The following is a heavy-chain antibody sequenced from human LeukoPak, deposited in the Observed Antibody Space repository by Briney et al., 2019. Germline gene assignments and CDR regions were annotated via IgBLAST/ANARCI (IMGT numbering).Heavy chain of an antibody. Sequence: PGGSLRLSCAASGFTFSDYYMSWIRQAPGKGLEWVSYISSSGSTMNYADSVKGRFTISRDNSKNTLYLQMNSLRAEDTAVYYCAKDSLIVVVVLFDHWGQGTLVTVSS. CDR2: ISSSGSTM. V-gene: IGHV3-11*01. CDR1: GFTFSDYY. J-gene: IGHJ4*02. CDR3: AKDSLIVVVVLFDH. D-gene: IGHD3-22*01.